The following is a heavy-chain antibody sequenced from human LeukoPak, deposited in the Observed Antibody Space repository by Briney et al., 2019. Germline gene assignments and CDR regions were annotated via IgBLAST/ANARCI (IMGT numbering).Heavy chain of an antibody. V-gene: IGHV5-51*01. CDR3: ARAPDCSSTSCYYMDV. CDR2: IYPGDSDT. Sequence: GESLKISCKGSGYSFTSYWIGWVRRMPGKGLEWMGIIYPGDSDTRYSPSFQGQVTISADKSISTAYLQWSSLKASDTAMYYCARAPDCSSTSCYYMDVWGKGTTVTVSS. CDR1: GYSFTSYW. J-gene: IGHJ6*03. D-gene: IGHD2-2*01.